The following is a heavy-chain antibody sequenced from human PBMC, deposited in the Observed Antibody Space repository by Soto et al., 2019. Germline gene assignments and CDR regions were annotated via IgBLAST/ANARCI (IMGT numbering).Heavy chain of an antibody. Sequence: SETLSLTCTVSGGSISSGGYYWSWIRQHPGKGLEWIGYIYYSGSTYYNPSLKSRVTISVDTSKNQFSLKLSSVTAADTAVYYCARASSYDFWSGYYNWFDPWGQGTLVTVSS. D-gene: IGHD3-3*01. V-gene: IGHV4-31*03. CDR1: GGSISSGGYY. CDR3: ARASSYDFWSGYYNWFDP. J-gene: IGHJ5*02. CDR2: IYYSGST.